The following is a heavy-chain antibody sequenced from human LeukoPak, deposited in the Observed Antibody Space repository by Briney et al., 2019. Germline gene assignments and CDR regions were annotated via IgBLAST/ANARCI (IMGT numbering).Heavy chain of an antibody. D-gene: IGHD5-24*01. CDR1: GGTFSSYA. CDR2: IIPIFGTA. CDR3: ARDRDGYKNNWFDP. Sequence: GASVKVSRKASGGTFSSYAISWVRQAPGQGLEWMGGIIPIFGTANYAQKFQGRVTITADESTSTAYMELSSLRSEDTAVYYCARDRDGYKNNWFDPWGQGTLVTVSS. V-gene: IGHV1-69*01. J-gene: IGHJ5*02.